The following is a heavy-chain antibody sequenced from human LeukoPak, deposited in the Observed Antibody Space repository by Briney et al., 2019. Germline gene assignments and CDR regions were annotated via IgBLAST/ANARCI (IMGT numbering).Heavy chain of an antibody. J-gene: IGHJ4*02. CDR3: AKDYPRVEGTSSPLDY. D-gene: IGHD1-1*01. Sequence: GGSLRLSCAASGFTFSRYWMDWVRQAPGKGLVWVSRINSDGSITDYAGSVKGRFTISRDNAKSTLYLQMNSLRAEDTAVYYCAKDYPRVEGTSSPLDYWGQGTLVTVSS. V-gene: IGHV3-74*01. CDR1: GFTFSRYW. CDR2: INSDGSIT.